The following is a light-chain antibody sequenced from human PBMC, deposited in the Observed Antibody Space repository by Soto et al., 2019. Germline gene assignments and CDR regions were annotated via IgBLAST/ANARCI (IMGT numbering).Light chain of an antibody. CDR1: QTISSSY. CDR3: QPYGSSRT. CDR2: GAS. J-gene: IGKJ1*01. V-gene: IGKV3-20*01. Sequence: EIVLTQSPGTLSLSPGEGATLSCRASQTISSSYLAWYQQKPGQPPRLLIYGASSRATGIPDRFSGSGSGTDFTLTISRLEPEDFAVYYCQPYGSSRTFGQGTKVEIK.